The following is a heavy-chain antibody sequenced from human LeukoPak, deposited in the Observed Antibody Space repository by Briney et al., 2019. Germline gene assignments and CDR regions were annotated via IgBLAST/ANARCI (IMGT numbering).Heavy chain of an antibody. CDR1: GFTFSSYE. CDR2: ISTAGDVI. D-gene: IGHD4-17*01. CDR3: VRRDYGEYWGMDV. J-gene: IGHJ6*04. Sequence: PGGSLRLSCAASGFTFSSYEMNWVRQAPGKGLEWVSYISTAGDVIYYADSVKGRFTISRDNAKSSLYLQIKSLRVDDTALYFCVRRDYGEYWGMDVWGKGTTVTVSS. V-gene: IGHV3-48*03.